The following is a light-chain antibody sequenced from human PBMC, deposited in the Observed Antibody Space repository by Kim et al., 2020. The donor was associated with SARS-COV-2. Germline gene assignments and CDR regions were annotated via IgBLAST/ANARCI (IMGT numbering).Light chain of an antibody. J-gene: IGKJ2*01. Sequence: LSPGEGATLSCWASQSVSRMYLAWYQQKPGQAPRLLIYGASTRATGIPDRFSGSGSGTDFTLTISRLEPEDFAVYYCQQYSTSPYTFGQGTKLEI. CDR2: GAS. CDR3: QQYSTSPYT. V-gene: IGKV3-20*01. CDR1: QSVSRMY.